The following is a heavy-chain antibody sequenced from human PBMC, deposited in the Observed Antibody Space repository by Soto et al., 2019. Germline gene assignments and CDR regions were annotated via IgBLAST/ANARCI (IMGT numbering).Heavy chain of an antibody. V-gene: IGHV1-18*01. CDR1: GYTFTSYG. CDR3: ARRIAARPSDYYYGMDV. CDR2: ISAYNGNT. Sequence: ASVKVSCKASGYTFTSYGISWVRQAPGQGLEWMGWISAYNGNTNYAQKLQGRVTMTTDTSTSTAYMELRSLRSDDTAVYYCARRIAARPSDYYYGMDVWGQGTTVTVSS. J-gene: IGHJ6*02. D-gene: IGHD6-6*01.